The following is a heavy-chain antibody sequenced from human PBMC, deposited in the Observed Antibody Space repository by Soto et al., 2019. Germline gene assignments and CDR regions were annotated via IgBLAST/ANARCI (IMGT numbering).Heavy chain of an antibody. CDR2: INHGGNT. CDR3: ARGEGATRGYYFYIDV. V-gene: IGHV4-34*01. CDR1: GGSFSGHH. D-gene: IGHD1-26*01. J-gene: IGHJ6*03. Sequence: QVQLQQWGAGLLKPSETLSLTCGVYGGSFSGHHWSWIRQPPGKGLEWIGEINHGGNTNYNPSLESRVTISGDTSKNQLSLRLRCATAADTAVYYCARGEGATRGYYFYIDVWGKGTTVTVTS.